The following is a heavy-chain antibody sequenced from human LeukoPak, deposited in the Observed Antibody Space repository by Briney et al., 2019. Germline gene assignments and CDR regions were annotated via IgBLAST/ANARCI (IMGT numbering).Heavy chain of an antibody. Sequence: GGSLRLSCAASGFTFSSYWMHWVRQAPGKGLEWVSGISWNSNSIGYADSVKGRFTISRDNAKNSLYLQMNSLRAEDTAQYYCAKASSSSTWYYYYGMDVWGQGTTVTVSS. J-gene: IGHJ6*02. CDR1: GFTFSSYW. CDR3: AKASSSSTWYYYYGMDV. CDR2: ISWNSNSI. D-gene: IGHD6-6*01. V-gene: IGHV3-9*01.